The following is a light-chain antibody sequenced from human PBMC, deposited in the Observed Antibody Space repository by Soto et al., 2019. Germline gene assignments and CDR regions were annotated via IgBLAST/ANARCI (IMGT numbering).Light chain of an antibody. CDR3: QHYGSPLT. CDR1: QSVSSSY. CDR2: AAS. Sequence: EIVLTQSPGTLSLSPGERATLSCRASQSVSSSYLAWYQQKPGQAPRLLIYAASSRATGITDTFSGGGSGTAFTLTISKLEPEDFSVYYCQHYGSPLTFGGGIKVAIK. J-gene: IGKJ4*01. V-gene: IGKV3-20*01.